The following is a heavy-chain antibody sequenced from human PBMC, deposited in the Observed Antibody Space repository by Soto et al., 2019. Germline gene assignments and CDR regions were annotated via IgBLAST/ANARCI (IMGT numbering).Heavy chain of an antibody. CDR3: ARGYNWNYYYYYMDV. J-gene: IGHJ6*03. D-gene: IGHD1-20*01. CDR1: GYTFSSYG. V-gene: IGHV1-18*01. Sequence: ASVKVSCKASGYTFSSYGISWVRQAPGQGLEWMGWISAYNGNTNYAQKLQGRVTMTTDTSTSTAYMELRSLRSDDTAVYYCARGYNWNYYYYYMDVWGKGTTVTVSS. CDR2: ISAYNGNT.